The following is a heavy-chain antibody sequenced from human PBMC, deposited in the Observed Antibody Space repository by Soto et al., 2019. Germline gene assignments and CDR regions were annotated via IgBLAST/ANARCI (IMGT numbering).Heavy chain of an antibody. V-gene: IGHV3-30*18. CDR2: ISYDGSNK. J-gene: IGHJ4*02. CDR1: GFTFGSYG. Sequence: QVQLVESGGGVVQPGRSLRLSCAASGFTFGSYGMHWVRQAPGKGLEWVAVISYDGSNKYYADSVKGRFTISRDNSKNTLYLQMNSLRAEDTAVYYCAKDLRVVRGVIDYPAFDYWGQGTLVTVSS. CDR3: AKDLRVVRGVIDYPAFDY. D-gene: IGHD3-10*01.